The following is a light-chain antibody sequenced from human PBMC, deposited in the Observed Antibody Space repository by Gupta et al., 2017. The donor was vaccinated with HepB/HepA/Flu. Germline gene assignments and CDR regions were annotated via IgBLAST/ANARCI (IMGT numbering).Light chain of an antibody. CDR2: EVS. CDR3: CSYAGSSTYVV. CDR1: SSDVVRYNL. J-gene: IGLJ2*01. Sequence: QSALTQPASVSGSPGQSITIPCTGTSSDVVRYNLVSWYQQHPGKAPKLMIYEVSKRPSGVSNRFSGSKSGNTASLTISGLQAEDEADYYCCSYAGSSTYVVFGGGTKLTVL. V-gene: IGLV2-23*02.